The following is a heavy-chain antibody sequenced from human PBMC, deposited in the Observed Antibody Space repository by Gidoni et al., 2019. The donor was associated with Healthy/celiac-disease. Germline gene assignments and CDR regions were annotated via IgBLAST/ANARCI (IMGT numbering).Heavy chain of an antibody. V-gene: IGHV1-69*01. CDR1: GGTFSRYA. J-gene: IGHJ3*02. Sequence: VQLVQSGAAGKKPGSSVKVSCKASGGTFSRYAISWVRQAPGQGLEWRGGVIPILCTANYAQKFQGRVTITADESTRTAYLELSSLRSEDSAVYYCASGSYMGLYNDAFDIWGQETMVTVSS. D-gene: IGHD1-26*01. CDR3: ASGSYMGLYNDAFDI. CDR2: VIPILCTA.